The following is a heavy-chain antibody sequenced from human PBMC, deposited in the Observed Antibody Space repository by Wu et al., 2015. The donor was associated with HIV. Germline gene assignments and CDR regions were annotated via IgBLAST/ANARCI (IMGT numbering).Heavy chain of an antibody. Sequence: QVQLVQSGAEVKKPGSSVKVSCKASGGTFSSYAISWVRQAPGQGLEWMGRIIPIFGTANYAQKFQGRVTITADESTSTAYMELSSLRSEDTAVYYCARFGLLLPAAIPYYGMDVWGQGTTVTVSS. CDR2: IIPIFGTA. CDR3: ARFGLLLPAAIPYYGMDV. CDR1: GGTFSSYA. J-gene: IGHJ6*02. V-gene: IGHV1-69*13. D-gene: IGHD2-2*01.